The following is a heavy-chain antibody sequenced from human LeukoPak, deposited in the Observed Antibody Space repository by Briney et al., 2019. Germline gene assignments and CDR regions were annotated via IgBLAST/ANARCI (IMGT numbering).Heavy chain of an antibody. CDR1: GFTFSSYA. CDR2: ISGSGGST. V-gene: IGHV3-23*01. D-gene: IGHD6-13*01. J-gene: IGHJ4*02. Sequence: GGSLRLSCAASGFTFSSYAMSWVRQAPGKGLEWVSAISGSGGSTYYADPVKGRFTISRDNSKNTLYLQMNSLRAEDTAVYYCAKTSFISSCLDYWGQGTLVTVSS. CDR3: AKTSFISSCLDY.